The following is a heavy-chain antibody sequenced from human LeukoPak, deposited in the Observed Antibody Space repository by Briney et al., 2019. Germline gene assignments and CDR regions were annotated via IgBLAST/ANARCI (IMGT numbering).Heavy chain of an antibody. CDR2: INPSGGST. CDR3: ARESSAGIAAAGTVY. CDR1: GYTFTSYY. V-gene: IGHV1-46*01. Sequence: ASVNVSCKASGYTFTSYYMHWVRQAPGQGLEWMGIINPSGGSTSYAQKFQGRVTMTRDTSTSTVYMELSRLRSEDTAVYYCARESSAGIAAAGTVYWGQGTLVTVSS. D-gene: IGHD6-13*01. J-gene: IGHJ4*02.